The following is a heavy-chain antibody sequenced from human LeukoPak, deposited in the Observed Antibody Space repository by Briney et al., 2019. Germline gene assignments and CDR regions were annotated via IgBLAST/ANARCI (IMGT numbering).Heavy chain of an antibody. Sequence: PSETLSLTCTVSGGSISDYYWNWIRQPPGKGLEWIGYIYYSGSTTYNPSLKSRVTMSVDTAKNQFSLKLRSVTAADTAVYYCVRGDFCSSSNCYLRPMDVWGKGTTVTVSS. CDR2: IYYSGST. D-gene: IGHD2-2*01. CDR3: VRGDFCSSSNCYLRPMDV. J-gene: IGHJ6*03. CDR1: GGSISDYY. V-gene: IGHV4-59*01.